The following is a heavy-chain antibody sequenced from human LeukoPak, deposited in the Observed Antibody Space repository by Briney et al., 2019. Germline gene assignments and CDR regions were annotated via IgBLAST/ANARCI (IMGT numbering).Heavy chain of an antibody. J-gene: IGHJ4*02. Sequence: SVKVSCKASGGTFSSYAISWVRQAPGQGLEWMGGIIPIFGTANYAQKFQGRVTITADESTSTAYMELSSLRSEDTAVYCCARGTNWNYETDYWGQGTLVTVSS. CDR3: ARGTNWNYETDY. CDR1: GGTFSSYA. D-gene: IGHD1-7*01. CDR2: IIPIFGTA. V-gene: IGHV1-69*13.